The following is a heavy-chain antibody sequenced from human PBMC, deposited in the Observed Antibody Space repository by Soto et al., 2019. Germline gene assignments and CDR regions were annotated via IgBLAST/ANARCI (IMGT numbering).Heavy chain of an antibody. D-gene: IGHD1-1*01. CDR1: GFTFSSYA. CDR3: AKAIFSQLPLYY. CDR2: ISGSGGST. Sequence: EVQLLESGGGLVQPGGSLRLSCAASGFTFSSYAMSWVRQAPGKGLEWVSAISGSGGSTYYADSVKGRFTISRDNSKNTLYLQMNTLRAEDTGVYYCAKAIFSQLPLYYWGQGTLVTVSS. V-gene: IGHV3-23*01. J-gene: IGHJ4*02.